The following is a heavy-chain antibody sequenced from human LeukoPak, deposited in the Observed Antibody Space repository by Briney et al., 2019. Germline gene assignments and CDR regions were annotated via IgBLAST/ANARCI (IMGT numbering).Heavy chain of an antibody. V-gene: IGHV6-1*01. CDR3: ARAYYYDSSGYYPYYFDY. CDR2: TYYRSKWYN. D-gene: IGHD3-22*01. J-gene: IGHJ4*02. CDR1: GDSVSSNSAA. Sequence: SQTLSLTCAISGDSVSSNSAAWNRIRQSPSRGLEWLGRTYYRSKWYNDYAVSVKSRITINPDTSKNQFSLQLNSVTPEDTAVYYCARAYYYDSSGYYPYYFDYWGQGTLVTVSS.